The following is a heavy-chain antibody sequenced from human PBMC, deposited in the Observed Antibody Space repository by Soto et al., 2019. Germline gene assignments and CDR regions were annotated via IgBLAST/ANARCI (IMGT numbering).Heavy chain of an antibody. CDR3: ARNYWIFGYDFPYYGMDV. V-gene: IGHV4-59*08. CDR1: GGSISSYY. J-gene: IGHJ6*02. CDR2: IYYTGST. D-gene: IGHD5-12*01. Sequence: SETMSLTCTVAGGSISSYYWSWIRQPPGKGLEWIGYIYYTGSTNYNPSLKSRVTISVDTSKNQFSLKLSSVTAADTAVYYCARNYWIFGYDFPYYGMDVWGQGTTVTVSS.